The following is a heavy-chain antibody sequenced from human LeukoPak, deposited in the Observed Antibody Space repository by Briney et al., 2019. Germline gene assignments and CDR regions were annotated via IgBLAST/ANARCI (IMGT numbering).Heavy chain of an antibody. CDR3: ARDYGDYENWFDP. CDR1: GYTLTELS. Sequence: ASVKVSCKVSGYTLTELSIHWVRQAPGKGLEWMGWINPNSGGTNYAQKFQGRVTMTRDTSISTAYMELSRLRSDDTAVYYCARDYGDYENWFDPWGQGTLVTVSS. CDR2: INPNSGGT. D-gene: IGHD4-17*01. J-gene: IGHJ5*02. V-gene: IGHV1-2*02.